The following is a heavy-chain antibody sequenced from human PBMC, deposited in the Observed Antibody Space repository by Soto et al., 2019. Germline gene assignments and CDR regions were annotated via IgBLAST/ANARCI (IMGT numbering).Heavy chain of an antibody. J-gene: IGHJ6*02. CDR1: RGSVSSGGYS. CDR2: IYHSGGT. V-gene: IGHV4-30-2*01. D-gene: IGHD2-15*01. CDR3: ARSLLSRMRGAPSPYYCVMDL. Sequence: ASESRSLTCAVCRGSVSSGGYSRGWIRQPLGKGLEWIGSIYHSGGTYYNPSFESRVTISLDSSQNQFSLNLESVSAAAPSVYYCARSLLSRMRGAPSPYYCVMDLWGQVPTVILSS.